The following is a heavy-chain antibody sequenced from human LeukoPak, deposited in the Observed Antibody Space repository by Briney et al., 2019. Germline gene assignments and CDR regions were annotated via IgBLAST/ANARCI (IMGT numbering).Heavy chain of an antibody. CDR3: ARRMPGDAFDV. CDR1: GFTFDDYG. D-gene: IGHD2-2*01. Sequence: GGSPRLSCAASGFTFDDYGMNWVRQPPGKGLERVCNINWNGGSTSYADSLKGRLTISRDNAKSSLYLQMNSLRAEDTAMYFCARRMPGDAFDVWGQGTMVTVSS. V-gene: IGHV3-20*04. CDR2: INWNGGST. J-gene: IGHJ3*01.